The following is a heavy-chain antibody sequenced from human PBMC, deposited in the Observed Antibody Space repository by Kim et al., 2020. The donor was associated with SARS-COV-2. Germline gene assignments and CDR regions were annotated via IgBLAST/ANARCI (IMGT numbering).Heavy chain of an antibody. Sequence: STSYNPSLKSRVTISVDTSTNQFSLKLSSVTAADTAVYYCARDHDGRFDYWGQGTLVTVSS. V-gene: IGHV4-30-2*05. D-gene: IGHD1-1*01. J-gene: IGHJ4*02. CDR3: ARDHDGRFDY. CDR2: ST.